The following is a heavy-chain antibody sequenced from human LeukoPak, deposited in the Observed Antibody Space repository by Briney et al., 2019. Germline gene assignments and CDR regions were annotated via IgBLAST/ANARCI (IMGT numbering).Heavy chain of an antibody. CDR3: AKVVGYSSSWYPGENWFDP. CDR1: GVTLRNYA. Sequence: PGGSLRLSCAASGVTLRNYAMTWIRQAPGKGLQWVSVISGDGESTYYADSVRGRFTISRDNSKNTMYLQMNNLRAEDTAIYYCAKVVGYSSSWYPGENWFDPWGQGTLVTVSS. CDR2: ISGDGEST. J-gene: IGHJ5*02. D-gene: IGHD6-13*01. V-gene: IGHV3-23*01.